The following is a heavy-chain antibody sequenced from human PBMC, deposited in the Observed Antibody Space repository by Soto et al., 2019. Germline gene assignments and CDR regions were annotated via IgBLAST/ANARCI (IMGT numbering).Heavy chain of an antibody. CDR2: TSYEWSNN. D-gene: IGHD3-16*01. Sequence: ESGGGVVQPGTSLRLSCVGSGFTFRSYVIHWVRQAPGKGLEWVALTSYEWSNNFYGDSVKGRFTISRDNSRNTVELQMDSLRLENTTLYYCARWGTTGGLDVWGQGTLVSVSS. J-gene: IGHJ4*02. CDR1: GFTFRSYV. V-gene: IGHV3-33*05. CDR3: ARWGTTGGLDV.